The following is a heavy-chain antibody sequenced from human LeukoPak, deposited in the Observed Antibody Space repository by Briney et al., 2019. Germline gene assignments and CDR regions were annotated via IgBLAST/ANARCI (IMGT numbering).Heavy chain of an antibody. J-gene: IGHJ2*01. CDR3: ARHGWHAWYFDL. V-gene: IGHV4-34*01. CDR1: GESFSGYS. CDR2: INQRRNT. D-gene: IGHD6-19*01. Sequence: PSETLSLTCVVYGESFSGYSWSWIRQPPGKGLEWIGEINQRRNTNYNPSLKSRVTISIDTSENQFSLKLSSVTAADTAVYYCARHGWHAWYFDLWGRGTLVTVSS.